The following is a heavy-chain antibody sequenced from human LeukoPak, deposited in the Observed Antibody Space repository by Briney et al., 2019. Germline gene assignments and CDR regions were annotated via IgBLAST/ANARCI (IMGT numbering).Heavy chain of an antibody. J-gene: IGHJ6*02. Sequence: SETLSLTCTVSGVSIGGYYWSWVRQSPGKGLEWIGYIYYSGSVNYNPSLKSRVSLSIDTSKNQFSLKLRSVTAADTGVYYCARADTPRNYYDRSGFYNYYGMDVWGQGTTVTVSS. D-gene: IGHD3-22*01. V-gene: IGHV4-59*01. CDR3: ARADTPRNYYDRSGFYNYYGMDV. CDR2: IYYSGSV. CDR1: GVSIGGYY.